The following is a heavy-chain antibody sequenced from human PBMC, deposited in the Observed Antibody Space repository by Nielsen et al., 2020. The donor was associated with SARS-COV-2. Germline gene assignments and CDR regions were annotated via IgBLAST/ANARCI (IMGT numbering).Heavy chain of an antibody. CDR1: GFTFTSSA. Sequence: SVKVSCKASGFTFTSSAMQWVRQARGQRLEWIGWIVVGSGNTSYAQKFQERVTITRDMSTSTAYMELSSLRSEDTAVYYCAAEGLGIAAPWVWGKGTTVTVSS. J-gene: IGHJ6*04. CDR2: IVVGSGNT. CDR3: AAEGLGIAAPWV. V-gene: IGHV1-58*02. D-gene: IGHD6-13*01.